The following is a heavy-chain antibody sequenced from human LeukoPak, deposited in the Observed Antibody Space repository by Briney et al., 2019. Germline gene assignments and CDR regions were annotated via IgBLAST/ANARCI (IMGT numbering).Heavy chain of an antibody. CDR1: GGSISSYY. D-gene: IGHD2-2*01. CDR2: IYTSGST. CDR3: ARDEDCSSTSCLQN. J-gene: IGHJ4*02. Sequence: SETLSLTCTVSGGSISSYYWGWIRQPAGKGLEWIGRIYTSGSTNYNPSLKSRVTMSVDTSKNQFSLKLSSVTAADTAVYYCARDEDCSSTSCLQNWGQGTLVTVSS. V-gene: IGHV4-4*07.